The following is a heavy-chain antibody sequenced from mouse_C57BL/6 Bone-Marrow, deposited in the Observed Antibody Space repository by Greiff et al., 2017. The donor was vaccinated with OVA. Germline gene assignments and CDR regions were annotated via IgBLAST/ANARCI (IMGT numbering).Heavy chain of an antibody. J-gene: IGHJ1*03. CDR3: ARDYGSSYEWYFDV. CDR1: GYSITSGYY. V-gene: IGHV3-6*01. D-gene: IGHD1-1*01. Sequence: DVKLQESGPGLVKPSQSLSLTCSVTGYSITSGYYWNWIRQFPGNKLEWMGYISYDGSNNYNPSLKNRISITRDTSKKQFFLKLNSVTTEDTATYYCARDYGSSYEWYFDVWGTGTTVTVSS. CDR2: ISYDGSN.